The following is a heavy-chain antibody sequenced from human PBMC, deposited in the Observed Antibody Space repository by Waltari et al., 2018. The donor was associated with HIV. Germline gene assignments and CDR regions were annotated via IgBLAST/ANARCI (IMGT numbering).Heavy chain of an antibody. D-gene: IGHD5-18*01. Sequence: QLQLQESGPGLVKPSETLSLTCTVSGGSISSSSYYWGWIRQPPGKGLEWIGSIYYSGSTYYNPSLKSRVTISVDTSKNQFSLKLSSVTAADTAVYYCARLSRIQLWPKKADYWGQGTLVTVSS. J-gene: IGHJ4*02. CDR3: ARLSRIQLWPKKADY. CDR1: GGSISSSSYY. V-gene: IGHV4-39*01. CDR2: IYYSGST.